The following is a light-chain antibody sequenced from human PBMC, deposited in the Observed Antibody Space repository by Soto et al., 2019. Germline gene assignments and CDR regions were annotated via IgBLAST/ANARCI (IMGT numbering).Light chain of an antibody. V-gene: IGLV6-57*04. CDR2: GDT. Sequence: NFMLTQPHSVSESPGKTVTISCTRSSGSIASNYVQWYQQRPGSAPATIIDGDTLRPSGVPDLVSGSIDISSNSASLTNSGLKTEDEADYCCQSYGVFGGRTKLTVL. CDR1: SGSIASNY. CDR3: QSYGV. J-gene: IGLJ3*02.